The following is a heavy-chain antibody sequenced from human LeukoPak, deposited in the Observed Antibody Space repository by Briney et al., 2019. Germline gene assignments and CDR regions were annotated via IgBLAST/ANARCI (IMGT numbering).Heavy chain of an antibody. D-gene: IGHD6-13*01. J-gene: IGHJ4*02. CDR3: ARGRGIAAAATTDYFDY. V-gene: IGHV4-34*01. Sequence: PSESLSLTCAVYGGSFSGYYWSWIRQPPGKWLEWIGEINHSGSTNYNPSLKSRVTISVDTSKNQFSLKLSSVTAADTAVYYCARGRGIAAAATTDYFDYWGQGTLVTVSS. CDR2: INHSGST. CDR1: GGSFSGYY.